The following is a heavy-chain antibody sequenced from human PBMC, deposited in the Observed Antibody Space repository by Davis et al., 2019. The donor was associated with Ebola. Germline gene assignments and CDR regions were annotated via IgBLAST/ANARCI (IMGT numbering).Heavy chain of an antibody. Sequence: PSETLSLTCTVSGGSISSSSYYWGWIRQPPGKGLEWIGSIYYSGSTYYNPSLKSRVTISVDTSKNQFSLKLSSVTAADTAVYYCARLAAMTTVTTADYWGQGTLVTVSS. D-gene: IGHD4-17*01. CDR1: GGSISSSSYY. V-gene: IGHV4-39*01. CDR3: ARLAAMTTVTTADY. CDR2: IYYSGST. J-gene: IGHJ4*02.